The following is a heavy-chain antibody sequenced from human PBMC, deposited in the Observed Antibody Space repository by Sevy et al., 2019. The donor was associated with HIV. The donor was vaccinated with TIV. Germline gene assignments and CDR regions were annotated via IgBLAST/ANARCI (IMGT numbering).Heavy chain of an antibody. J-gene: IGHJ4*02. CDR2: MKQDGGEK. Sequence: GGSLRLSCAASGFIFSRYWMAWVRQAPGKGLEWVASMKQDGGEKFYVDSVKGRFTVSRDNAKNSLYLQVNSLRAEDTAVYYCAKEQGACFDSWGQGTLVTVSS. CDR3: AKEQGACFDS. D-gene: IGHD3-16*01. CDR1: GFIFSRYW. V-gene: IGHV3-7*01.